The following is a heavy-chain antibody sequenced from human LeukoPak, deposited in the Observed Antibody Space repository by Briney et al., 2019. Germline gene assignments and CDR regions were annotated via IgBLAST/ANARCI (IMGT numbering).Heavy chain of an antibody. J-gene: IGHJ2*01. D-gene: IGHD3-16*02. CDR3: ARGRDDYVWGSYRQKNWYFDL. CDR2: IYDSGTT. Sequence: SETLSLTCIVSGGSIRSYYWSWIRQPPGKGPEWIGYIYDSGTTNYNPSLKSRVTISLDTSKNQFSLKLSSVTAADTAVYYCARGRDDYVWGSYRQKNWYFDLWGRGTVVTVSS. V-gene: IGHV4-59*01. CDR1: GGSIRSYY.